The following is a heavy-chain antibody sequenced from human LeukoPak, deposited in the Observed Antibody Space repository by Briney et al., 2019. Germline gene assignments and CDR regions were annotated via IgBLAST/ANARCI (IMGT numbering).Heavy chain of an antibody. V-gene: IGHV4-39*01. J-gene: IGHJ4*02. CDR2: IYYSGST. Sequence: SETLSLTCTVSGGSISSSSYYWGWIRQPPGKGREWIGSIYYSGSTYYNPSLNSRVTISVDTSKNQFSLKLSSVTAADTAVYYCASVRAVAGSYYFDYWGQGTLVTVSS. CDR3: ASVRAVAGSYYFDY. CDR1: GGSISSSSYY. D-gene: IGHD6-19*01.